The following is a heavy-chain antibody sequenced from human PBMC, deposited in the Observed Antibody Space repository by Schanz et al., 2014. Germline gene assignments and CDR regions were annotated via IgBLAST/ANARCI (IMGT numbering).Heavy chain of an antibody. Sequence: QVQLVESGGAVVQPGRSLRLSCAVSGFTFSSYSMHWVRQAPGKGLEWVALISYDGTIKVHADSVKGRFIISRDNSNNTLSLQINSLRTDDTALYYCAKGKYERLKNVRDVRDWDAWGQGTLVTVSS. D-gene: IGHD3-10*02. CDR2: ISYDGTIK. CDR3: AKGKYERLKNVRDVRDWDA. J-gene: IGHJ5*02. CDR1: GFTFSSYS. V-gene: IGHV3-30*04.